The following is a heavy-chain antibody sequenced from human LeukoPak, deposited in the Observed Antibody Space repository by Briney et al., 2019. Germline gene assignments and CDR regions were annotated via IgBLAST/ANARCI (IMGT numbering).Heavy chain of an antibody. J-gene: IGHJ4*02. CDR2: IYHTGST. CDR3: ARAGWIITGGIDY. V-gene: IGHV4-38-2*01. Sequence: SQKLSLTCGVSGYSISRGYYWAWIRQPPGKGLEWIGTIYHTGSTYYTPSLGSRVTISVDTSKNEFSLNLNSVTAADTAVYYCARAGWIITGGIDYWGQGALVTVSS. CDR1: GYSISRGYY. D-gene: IGHD2-2*03.